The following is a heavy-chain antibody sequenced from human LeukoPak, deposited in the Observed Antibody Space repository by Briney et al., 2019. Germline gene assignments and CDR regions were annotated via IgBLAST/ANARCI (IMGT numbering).Heavy chain of an antibody. CDR3: AREDGLGYCSSTSCIPDY. V-gene: IGHV3-7*01. CDR1: GFTFSSYW. J-gene: IGHJ4*02. CDR2: IKQGGSEK. D-gene: IGHD2-2*01. Sequence: GGSLRLSCAASGFTFSSYWMSWVRQAPGKGLEWVANIKQGGSEKYYVDSVKGRFTISRDNAKNSLYLQMNSLRAEDTAVYYCAREDGLGYCSSTSCIPDYWGQGTLVTVSS.